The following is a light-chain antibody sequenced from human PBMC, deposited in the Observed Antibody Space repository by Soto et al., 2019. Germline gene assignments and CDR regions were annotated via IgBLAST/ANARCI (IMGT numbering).Light chain of an antibody. J-gene: IGLJ1*01. CDR3: QTWDSSIAV. CDR1: KLGDKN. CDR2: QDD. V-gene: IGLV3-1*01. Sequence: SYELTQPPSVSVSPGQTASITCAGDKLGDKNAYWFHQKPGQSPVLVIYQDDKRPSGIPERFFGSNSGNTATLTISGTQATDEADYYCQTWDSSIAVFGTGTKLTVL.